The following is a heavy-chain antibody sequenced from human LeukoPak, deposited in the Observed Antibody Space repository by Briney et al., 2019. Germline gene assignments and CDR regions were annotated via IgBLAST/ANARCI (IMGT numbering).Heavy chain of an antibody. D-gene: IGHD3-3*01. CDR2: ISYDGSNK. J-gene: IGHJ6*02. CDR1: GFTFSSYA. Sequence: GGSLRLSCAASGFTFSSYAMHWVRQAPGKGLEWVAVISYDGSNKYYADSVKGRFTISRDNSKNTLYLQMNSLRAEDTAVYYCARDQWWGFLEWLSHYGMDVWGQGTTVTVSS. V-gene: IGHV3-30*04. CDR3: ARDQWWGFLEWLSHYGMDV.